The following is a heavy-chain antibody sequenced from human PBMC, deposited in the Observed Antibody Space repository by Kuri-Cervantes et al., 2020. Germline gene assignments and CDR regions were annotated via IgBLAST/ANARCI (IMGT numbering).Heavy chain of an antibody. V-gene: IGHV1-2*04. CDR2: INPNSGGT. CDR3: ARTAAAGPTHYGMDV. Sequence: ASVKVSCKASGYTFTGYYMHWVRQAPGQGLEWTGWINPNSGGTNYAQKFQGWVTMTRDTSISTAYMELSRLRSDDTAVYYCARTAAAGPTHYGMDVWGQGTTVTVSS. D-gene: IGHD6-13*01. CDR1: GYTFTGYY. J-gene: IGHJ6*02.